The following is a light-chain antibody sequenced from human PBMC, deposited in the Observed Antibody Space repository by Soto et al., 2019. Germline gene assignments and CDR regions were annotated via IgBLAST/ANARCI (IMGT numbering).Light chain of an antibody. CDR1: QSVSSSY. CDR2: GAS. CDR3: QQYGSSPT. Sequence: EIVLTQSTVTLSFSPGEIGTLSCRASQSVSSSYLAWYQQKPGQAPRLLIYGASYRAAGIPDRFSGSGSGTDFTLTISRLEPEDFAVYYCQQYGSSPTFGQGTKVDI. J-gene: IGKJ1*01. V-gene: IGKV3-20*01.